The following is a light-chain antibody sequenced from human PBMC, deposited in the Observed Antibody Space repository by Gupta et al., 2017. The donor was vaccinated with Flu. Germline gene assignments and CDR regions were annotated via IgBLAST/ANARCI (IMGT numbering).Light chain of an antibody. J-gene: IGKJ1*01. Sequence: PAILSVSPGERATLSCRASQSVSINLAWYQQKPGKAPRLLISGAFTRATGLPARFSDSGSGTEFTLTISSLQSEDVAVYYCQQYNNWPRTFGQGTKVEIK. V-gene: IGKV3-15*01. CDR2: GAF. CDR3: QQYNNWPRT. CDR1: QSVSIN.